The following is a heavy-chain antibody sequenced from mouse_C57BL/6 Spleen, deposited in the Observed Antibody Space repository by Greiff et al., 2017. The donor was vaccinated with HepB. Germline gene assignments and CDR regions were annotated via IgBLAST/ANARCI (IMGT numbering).Heavy chain of an antibody. V-gene: IGHV1-50*01. CDR1: GYTFTSYW. D-gene: IGHD2-5*01. CDR3: ARAYDSNYGFAY. Sequence: QVQLQQPGAELVKPGASVKLSCKASGYTFTSYWMQWVKQRPGQGLEWIGEIDPSDSYTNYNQKFKGKATLTVDTSSSTAYMQLSSLTSEDSAVYYRARAYDSNYGFAYWGQGTLVTVSA. CDR2: IDPSDSYT. J-gene: IGHJ3*01.